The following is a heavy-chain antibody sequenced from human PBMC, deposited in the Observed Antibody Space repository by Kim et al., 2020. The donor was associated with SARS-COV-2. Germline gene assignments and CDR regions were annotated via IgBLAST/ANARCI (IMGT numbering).Heavy chain of an antibody. J-gene: IGHJ5*02. V-gene: IGHV1-46*01. Sequence: ASVKVSCKASGYTFTSYYMHWVRQAPGQGLEWMGIINPSGGSTSYAQKFQGRVTMTRDTSTSTVYMELSSLRSEDTAVYYCARAHTVTTKYNWFDPWGQGTLVTVSS. CDR1: GYTFTSYY. CDR2: INPSGGST. D-gene: IGHD4-17*01. CDR3: ARAHTVTTKYNWFDP.